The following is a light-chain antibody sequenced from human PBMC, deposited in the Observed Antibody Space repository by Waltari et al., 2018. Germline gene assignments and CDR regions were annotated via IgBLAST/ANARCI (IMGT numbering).Light chain of an antibody. CDR3: QMYVRLPVT. CDR2: DAS. V-gene: IGKV3-20*01. CDR1: QSVGRA. J-gene: IGKJ1*01. Sequence: EIVLTQSPGTLALSPGERATLSCRASQSVGRALACYQQKPVQAPMPLIYDASRRTTGIPDRLRGSGAGTDFSLTISRVGPEEFAGYYCQMYVRLPVTFGQGTKVEVK.